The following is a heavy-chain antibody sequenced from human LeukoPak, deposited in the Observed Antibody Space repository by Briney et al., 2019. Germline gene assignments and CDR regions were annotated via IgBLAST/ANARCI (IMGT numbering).Heavy chain of an antibody. Sequence: GASVKVSCKASGYTFTSYGISWVRQAPGQGLEWMGWISAYNGNTNYAQKLQGRVTMTTDTSTSTAYMELRSLRSDDTAVYYCARSLPAGVLLWFGELLLDYWGQGTLVTVSS. CDR3: ARSLPAGVLLWFGELLLDY. CDR2: ISAYNGNT. V-gene: IGHV1-18*01. D-gene: IGHD3-10*01. CDR1: GYTFTSYG. J-gene: IGHJ4*02.